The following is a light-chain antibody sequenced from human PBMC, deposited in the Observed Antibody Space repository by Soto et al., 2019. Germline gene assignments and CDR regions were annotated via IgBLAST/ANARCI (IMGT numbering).Light chain of an antibody. J-gene: IGLJ3*02. Sequence: QSVLTQPPSVSGAPGQRVTIYCTGSGSNIGAGYDVHWYQQLPGRPPKLLISGNTNRPSGVADRFSGSKSGTSAALAITGLQAEDEADYFCQCYDNSVIVLVFGGGTKLTVL. CDR3: QCYDNSVIVLV. CDR2: GNT. CDR1: GSNIGAGYD. V-gene: IGLV1-40*01.